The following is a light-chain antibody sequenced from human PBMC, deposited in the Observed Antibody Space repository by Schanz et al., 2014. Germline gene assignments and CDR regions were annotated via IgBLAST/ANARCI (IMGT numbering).Light chain of an antibody. CDR2: DVN. CDR1: SSDVGGYNY. Sequence: QSALTQPASVSGSPGQSITISCTGTSSDVGGYNYVSWYQQHPGKAPKLMIYDVNNRPSGVSNRFSGSKSGNTASLTISGLQAEDEADFYCCSYAGSNTPVVFGGGTKLTVL. CDR3: CSYAGSNTPVV. V-gene: IGLV2-14*03. J-gene: IGLJ2*01.